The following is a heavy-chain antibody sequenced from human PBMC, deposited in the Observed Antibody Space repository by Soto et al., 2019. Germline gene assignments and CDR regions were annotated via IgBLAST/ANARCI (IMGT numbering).Heavy chain of an antibody. D-gene: IGHD3-10*01. CDR1: GGSISSGDYY. J-gene: IGHJ4*02. CDR3: ARDRYYGSGSLDY. Sequence: SDTLSLTCTVSGGSISSGDYYWSWIRQPPGKGLEWIGYIYYSGSTYYNPSLKSRVTISVDTSKNQFSLKLSSVTAADTAVYYCARDRYYGSGSLDYWGQGTLVTVSS. CDR2: IYYSGST. V-gene: IGHV4-30-4*02.